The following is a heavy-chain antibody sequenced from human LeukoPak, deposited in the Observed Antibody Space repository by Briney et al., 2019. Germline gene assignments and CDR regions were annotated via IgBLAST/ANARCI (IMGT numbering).Heavy chain of an antibody. Sequence: PGGSLRLSCAVSGFTFSNFWMSWVRQAPGRGLEWVANIHPEGNEKYHVESVKGRFTISRDNTKNLLFLQMNGLRVEDTAVYYCARVRGYYDSSGYYYVYYYYYMDVWGKGTTVTVSS. CDR3: ARVRGYYDSSGYYYVYYYYYMDV. CDR1: GFTFSNFW. CDR2: IHPEGNEK. J-gene: IGHJ6*03. V-gene: IGHV3-7*04. D-gene: IGHD3-22*01.